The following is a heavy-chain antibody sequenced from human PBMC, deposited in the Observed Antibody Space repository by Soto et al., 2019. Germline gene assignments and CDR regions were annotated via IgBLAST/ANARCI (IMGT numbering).Heavy chain of an antibody. CDR3: ARDQGRVLRFLEHKPGYGMDV. D-gene: IGHD3-3*01. CDR2: ISAYNGNT. J-gene: IGHJ6*02. V-gene: IGHV1-18*01. Sequence: GASVKVSWKASGYTSTRYGISWVRQAPGQGLEWMGWISAYNGNTNYAQKLQGRVTMTTDTSTSTVYMELSSLRSEDTAVYYCARDQGRVLRFLEHKPGYGMDVWGQGTTVTVSS. CDR1: GYTSTRYG.